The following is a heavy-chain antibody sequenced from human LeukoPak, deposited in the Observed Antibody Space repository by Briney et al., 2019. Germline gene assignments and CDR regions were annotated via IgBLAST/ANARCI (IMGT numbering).Heavy chain of an antibody. CDR1: GFTVSSNY. Sequence: PGGSLRLSCAASGFTVSSNYMSWVRQAPGKGLEWVSVIYSGGSTYYADSVKGRFTISRDNSKNTLYLQMNSLRAEDTAVYYCARGRSYYAFDYWGQGTLVTVSS. J-gene: IGHJ4*02. CDR3: ARGRSYYAFDY. CDR2: IYSGGST. D-gene: IGHD1-26*01. V-gene: IGHV3-66*02.